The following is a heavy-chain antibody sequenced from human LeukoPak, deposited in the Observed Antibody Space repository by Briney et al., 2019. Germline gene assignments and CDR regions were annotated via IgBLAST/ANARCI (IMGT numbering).Heavy chain of an antibody. CDR2: MNPNSGNT. CDR1: GYTFTSHD. D-gene: IGHD4-17*01. CDR3: ARVYYGDYGGGFDP. V-gene: IGHV1-8*01. J-gene: IGHJ5*02. Sequence: GASVKVSCKASGYTFTSHDFNWVRQATGQGLEWMGWMNPNSGNTGYARKFQGRVTMTRDTSISTAYMELSSLRSEDTAVYYCARVYYGDYGGGFDPWGQGTLVTVSS.